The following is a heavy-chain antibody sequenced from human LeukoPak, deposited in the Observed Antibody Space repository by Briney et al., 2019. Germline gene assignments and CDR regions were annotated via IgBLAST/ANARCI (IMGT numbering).Heavy chain of an antibody. Sequence: ASVKVSCKTSGYIFNNYGVSWVRQAPGQGLEWLGCIITYNGRTDYVDKLQGRVTVTTDTSTSTVYMELRSLTSDDTAVYYCARGSGEFDYWGQGTLVTVSS. V-gene: IGHV1-18*01. CDR2: IITYNGRT. CDR1: GYIFNNYG. J-gene: IGHJ4*02. CDR3: ARGSGEFDY. D-gene: IGHD2-21*01.